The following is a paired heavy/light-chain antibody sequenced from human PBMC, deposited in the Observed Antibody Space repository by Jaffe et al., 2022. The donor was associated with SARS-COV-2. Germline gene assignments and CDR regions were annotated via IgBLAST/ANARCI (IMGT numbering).Heavy chain of an antibody. D-gene: IGHD2-21*02. Sequence: EVQLVESGGGLVKPGGSLRLSCATSGFTFSSYSINWVRQAPGKGLEWVSSISSSSTYIYYADSVKGRFTISRDNAKNSLYLQMNSLRAEDTAVYYCARGPAFCGGDCFLGYYWGQGTLVTVSS. CDR1: GFTFSSYS. CDR3: ARGPAFCGGDCFLGYY. J-gene: IGHJ4*02. V-gene: IGHV3-21*02. CDR2: ISSSSTYI.
Light chain of an antibody. CDR1: SSNIGNNY. Sequence: QSVLTQPPSVSAAPGQKVTISCSGSSSNIGNNYVSWYQQLPGTAPKLLIYENNMRPSGLPDRFSGSKSGTSATLGITGLQTGDEADYYCGTWDSSLSAGVFGGGTKLTVL. CDR3: GTWDSSLSAGV. V-gene: IGLV1-51*02. CDR2: ENN. J-gene: IGLJ3*02.